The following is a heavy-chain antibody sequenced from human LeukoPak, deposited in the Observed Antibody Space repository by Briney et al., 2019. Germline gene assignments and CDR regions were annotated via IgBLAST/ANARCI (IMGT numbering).Heavy chain of an antibody. Sequence: SETLSLTCTVSGGSISSYYWSWIRQPPGKGLEWIGYIYYSGSTNYNPSLKSRAAISVDTSKNQFSLKLSSVTAADTAVYYCARAGPHYYDSSGYYDYWGQGTLVTVSS. J-gene: IGHJ4*02. V-gene: IGHV4-59*08. CDR2: IYYSGST. D-gene: IGHD3-22*01. CDR1: GGSISSYY. CDR3: ARAGPHYYDSSGYYDY.